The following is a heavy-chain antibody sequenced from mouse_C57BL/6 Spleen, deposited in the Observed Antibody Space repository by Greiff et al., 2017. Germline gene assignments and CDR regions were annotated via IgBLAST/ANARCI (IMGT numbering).Heavy chain of an antibody. J-gene: IGHJ4*01. Sequence: QVHVKQSGPGLVQPSQSLSITCTVSGFSLTSYGVHWVRQSPGKGLEWLGVIWSGGSTDYNAAFISRLSISKDNSKSQVIFKMNSLQADDTAIYYCASLYCKFYSMDYWGQGTSVTVSS. CDR2: IWSGGST. CDR1: GFSLTSYG. D-gene: IGHD2-1*01. V-gene: IGHV2-2*01. CDR3: ASLYCKFYSMDY.